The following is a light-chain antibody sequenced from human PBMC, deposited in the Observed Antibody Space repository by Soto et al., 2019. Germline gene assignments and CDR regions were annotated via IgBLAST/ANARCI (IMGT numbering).Light chain of an antibody. CDR2: GTS. CDR3: HQFSSSPPGVT. V-gene: IGKV3-20*01. J-gene: IGKJ4*01. CDR1: RSVSSNY. Sequence: EIVLTQSPDTLSLSPGESATLSCRASRSVSSNYLAWYQQKPGQAPRLLVAGTSSRATGIPDRFSGSGSGTDFTLTISGLDPEDFAVSYCHQFSSSPPGVTFGGGT.